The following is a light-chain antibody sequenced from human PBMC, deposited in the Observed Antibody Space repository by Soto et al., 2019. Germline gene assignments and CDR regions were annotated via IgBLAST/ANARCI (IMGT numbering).Light chain of an antibody. CDR3: QQYNSYSGT. CDR2: DAS. V-gene: IGKV1-5*01. Sequence: DIQMTQSPSSVSASVGDRVTITCRASQGITNRLAWYQQKPGKAPKLLIYDASSLESGVPSRFSGSGSGTEFTLTISSLQPDDFATYYCQQYNSYSGTLGQGTKVDIK. J-gene: IGKJ1*01. CDR1: QGITNR.